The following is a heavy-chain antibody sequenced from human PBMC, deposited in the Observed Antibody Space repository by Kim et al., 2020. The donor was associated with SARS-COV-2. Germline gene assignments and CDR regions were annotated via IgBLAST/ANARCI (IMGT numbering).Heavy chain of an antibody. Sequence: SETLSLTCTVSGGSISSGGYYWSWIRQHTGKGLEWIGYIYYSGSTYYNPSLKSRVTISVDTSKNQFSLKLSSVTAADTAVYYCARVGSFCSSTSCYSVPGDFYSYGMDVWGQGTTVTVSS. CDR2: IYYSGST. J-gene: IGHJ6*02. V-gene: IGHV4-31*03. CDR1: GGSISSGGYY. D-gene: IGHD2-2*01. CDR3: ARVGSFCSSTSCYSVPGDFYSYGMDV.